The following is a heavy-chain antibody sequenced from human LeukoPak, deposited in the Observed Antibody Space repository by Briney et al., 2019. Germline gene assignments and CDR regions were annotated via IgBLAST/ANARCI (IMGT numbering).Heavy chain of an antibody. Sequence: PGGSLRLSCAASGFTFSSYAMIWVRQAPGKGLQWVSAISGSGCSTCYADSVKGRFTISRDNSKNTLYLQMNSLRAEDTAVYYCAKSGLVGATRGSLDYWGQGTLVTVSS. J-gene: IGHJ4*02. CDR2: ISGSGCST. V-gene: IGHV3-23*01. CDR1: GFTFSSYA. CDR3: AKSGLVGATRGSLDY. D-gene: IGHD1-26*01.